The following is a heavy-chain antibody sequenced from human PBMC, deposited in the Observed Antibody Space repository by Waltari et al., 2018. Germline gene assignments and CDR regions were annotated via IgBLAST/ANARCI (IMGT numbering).Heavy chain of an antibody. V-gene: IGHV4-59*01. CDR2: IYYSGST. D-gene: IGHD3-10*01. CDR1: GGSISSYY. Sequence: QVQLQESGPGLVKPSETLSLTCTVSGGSISSYYWSWIRQPPGKGLEWIGYIYYSGSTTYNPSLKSRVTISVDTSKNQFSLKLSSVTAADTAVYYCARDTLYYYGSGSYYNGVNYYYGMDVWGQGTTVTVSS. J-gene: IGHJ6*02. CDR3: ARDTLYYYGSGSYYNGVNYYYGMDV.